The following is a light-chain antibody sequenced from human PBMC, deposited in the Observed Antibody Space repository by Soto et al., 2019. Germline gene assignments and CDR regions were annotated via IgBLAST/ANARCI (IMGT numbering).Light chain of an antibody. CDR2: LAS. J-gene: IGKJ1*01. CDR1: QSISNY. V-gene: IGKV1-39*01. CDR3: QQSYSSPRT. Sequence: ASQSISNYLNWYQQKPGKAPELLIYLASSLQSGVPSRFSGSGSGTDFTLTISSLQPEDFATYYCQQSYSSPRTFGQGTKVDIK.